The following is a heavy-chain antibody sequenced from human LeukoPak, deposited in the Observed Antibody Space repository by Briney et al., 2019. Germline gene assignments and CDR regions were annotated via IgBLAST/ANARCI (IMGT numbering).Heavy chain of an antibody. V-gene: IGHV3-43*01. J-gene: IGHJ3*02. CDR2: ISWDGGST. D-gene: IGHD3-10*01. CDR1: GFTFDDYT. Sequence: PGGSLRLSCAASGFTFDDYTMHWVRQAPGKGLEWVSLISWDGGSTYYADSVKGRFTISRDNSKNSLYLQMNSLRTEDTALYYCAKAGGRTVSYAFDIWGQGTMVTVSS. CDR3: AKAGGRTVSYAFDI.